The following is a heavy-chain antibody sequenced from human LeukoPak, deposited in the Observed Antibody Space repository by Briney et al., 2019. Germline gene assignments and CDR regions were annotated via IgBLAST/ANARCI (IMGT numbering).Heavy chain of an antibody. CDR3: ARLLSGGSFIGVDAFDI. J-gene: IGHJ3*02. D-gene: IGHD2-15*01. CDR2: INHSGST. V-gene: IGHV4-34*01. CDR1: GGSFSGYY. Sequence: PSETLSLTCAVYGGSFSGYYWSWIRQPPGKGLEWIGEINHSGSTNYNPSLKSRVTISVDTSKNQFSLKLSSVTAADTAVYYCARLLSGGSFIGVDAFDIWGQGTMVTVSS.